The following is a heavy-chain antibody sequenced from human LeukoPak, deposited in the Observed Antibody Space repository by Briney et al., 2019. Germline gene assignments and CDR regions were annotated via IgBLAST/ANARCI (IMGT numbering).Heavy chain of an antibody. V-gene: IGHV1-24*01. D-gene: IGHD4-17*01. CDR3: ASGGGDYGDPTANPIYFDY. CDR1: GYTLTELS. CDR2: FDPEDGET. J-gene: IGHJ4*02. Sequence: GASVKVSCKVSGYTLTELSMHWVRQAPGKGLEWMGGFDPEDGETIYAQKFQGRVTLTEDTSTDTAYMELSSLSSADTAMYYCASGGGDYGDPTANPIYFDYWGQGTLVTVSS.